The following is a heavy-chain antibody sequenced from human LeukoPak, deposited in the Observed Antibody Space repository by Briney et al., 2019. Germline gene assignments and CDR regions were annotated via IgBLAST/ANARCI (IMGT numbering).Heavy chain of an antibody. CDR3: ARDQAGEADFDY. V-gene: IGHV3-74*01. CDR1: EFTISRYW. D-gene: IGHD1-26*01. CDR2: INNDGSIT. J-gene: IGHJ4*02. Sequence: GGSLRLSCAASEFTISRYWMHWVRQAPGKGLVWVSNINNDGSITTYADSVKGRFTISRDNVKITLFLQMNSLGAEDTAVYYCARDQAGEADFDYWGQGTLVTVSS.